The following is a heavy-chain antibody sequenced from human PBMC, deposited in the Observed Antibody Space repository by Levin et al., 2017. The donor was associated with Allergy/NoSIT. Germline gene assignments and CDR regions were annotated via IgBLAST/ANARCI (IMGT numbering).Heavy chain of an antibody. CDR1: GVSISSNNYY. J-gene: IGHJ4*02. D-gene: IGHD1-1*01. Sequence: PSQTLSLTCTVSGVSISSNNYYWGWIRQPPGKGLEWIGSISYSGSTYYNPSLKSRVAISVDTSKNHFSLNLTSVTAADTAVYYCARLIRTNYGWGYFDYWGQGTLVTVSS. CDR2: ISYSGST. V-gene: IGHV4-39*02. CDR3: ARLIRTNYGWGYFDY.